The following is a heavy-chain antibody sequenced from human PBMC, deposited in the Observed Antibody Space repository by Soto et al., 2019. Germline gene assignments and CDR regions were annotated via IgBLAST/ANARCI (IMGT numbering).Heavy chain of an antibody. V-gene: IGHV1-2*02. J-gene: IGHJ4*02. CDR3: PRPPGYSSDCYYFDL. D-gene: IGHD3-22*01. CDR1: GYTFINYY. CDR2: ISPKSGGT. Sequence: ASVKVSCKASGYTFINYYMHWVRQAPGQGLAWMGRISPKSGGTNYAQKFQGRVRMTWDTSHKTAYMELSSLMSEDTAVYYCPRPPGYSSDCYYFDLWGQGTQVTVSS.